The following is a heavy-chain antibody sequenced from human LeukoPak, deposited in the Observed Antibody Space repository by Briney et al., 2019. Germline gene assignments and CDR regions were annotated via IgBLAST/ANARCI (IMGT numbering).Heavy chain of an antibody. CDR3: ARVTYYYDSSGYVDY. Sequence: SVKVSCKASGGTFSSYAISWVRQAPGQGLKWMGRIIPIFGIANYAQKFQGRVTITADKSTSTAYMELSSLRSEDTAVYYCARVTYYYDSSGYVDYWGQGTLVTVSS. J-gene: IGHJ4*02. D-gene: IGHD3-22*01. CDR2: IIPIFGIA. CDR1: GGTFSSYA. V-gene: IGHV1-69*04.